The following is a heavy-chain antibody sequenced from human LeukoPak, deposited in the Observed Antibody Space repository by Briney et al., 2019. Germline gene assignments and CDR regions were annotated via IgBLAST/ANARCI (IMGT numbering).Heavy chain of an antibody. J-gene: IGHJ6*02. CDR2: ISVYNGNT. CDR3: ARHYDSTAVAPQMDV. D-gene: IGHD3-16*01. CDR1: GYTFRNYG. Sequence: ASVKVSCKASGYTFRNYGISWVRQAPGQGLEWMAWISVYNGNTNYAQKFQGRVTMTTVTSTNTASMELKSLRSDDTAVYYCARHYDSTAVAPQMDVWGQGTTVTVSS. V-gene: IGHV1-18*01.